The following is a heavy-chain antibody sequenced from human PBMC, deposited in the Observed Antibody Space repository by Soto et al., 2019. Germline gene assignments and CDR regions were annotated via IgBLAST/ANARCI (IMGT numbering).Heavy chain of an antibody. J-gene: IGHJ6*02. D-gene: IGHD1-20*01. V-gene: IGHV3-23*01. CDR2: ISSSGGNT. CDR1: GFTFSSYA. CDR3: TKGYECDRSPGMDV. Sequence: GGSLRLSCAASGFTFSSYAMNWVRQAPGKGLEWVSAISSSGGNTYYADSVKGRFTISRDNSKNTLYLQMNSLRAEDTAVYYYTKGYECDRSPGMDVWGQGTMVTVSS.